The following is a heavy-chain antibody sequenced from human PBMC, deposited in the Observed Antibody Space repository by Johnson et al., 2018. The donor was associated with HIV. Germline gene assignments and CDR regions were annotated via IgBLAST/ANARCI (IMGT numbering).Heavy chain of an antibody. V-gene: IGHV3-66*01. CDR3: ARDRLGDSSSWGGVDAFDI. CDR1: GFTVSSNY. CDR2: IYSGGST. J-gene: IGHJ3*02. Sequence: VQLVESGGGLVQPGGSLRLSCAASGFTVSSNYMSWVRQAPGKGLEWVSVIYSGGSTYYADSVKGRFTISRDNSKNTLYLQMNGLRAEDTAVYYCARDRLGDSSSWGGVDAFDIWGQGTMVTVSS. D-gene: IGHD6-13*01.